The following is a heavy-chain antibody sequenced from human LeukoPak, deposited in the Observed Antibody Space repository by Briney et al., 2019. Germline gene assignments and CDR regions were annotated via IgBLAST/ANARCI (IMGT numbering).Heavy chain of an antibody. CDR2: ISAYNGNT. J-gene: IGHJ4*02. CDR3: ARAYSSGSKYYFDY. D-gene: IGHD6-19*01. CDR1: GYTFTSYG. V-gene: IGHV1-18*01. Sequence: GASVNVSCKAPGYTFTSYGISWVRQAPGQGLEWMGWISAYNGNTSYAQKLQGRVTMTTDTSTSTAYMELRSLRSDDTAVYYCARAYSSGSKYYFDYWGQGTLVTVSS.